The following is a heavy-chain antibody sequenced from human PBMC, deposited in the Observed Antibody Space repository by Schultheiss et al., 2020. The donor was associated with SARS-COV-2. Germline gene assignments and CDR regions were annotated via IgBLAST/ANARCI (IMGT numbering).Heavy chain of an antibody. CDR3: VKLRSSRGYFQH. J-gene: IGHJ1*01. CDR1: GFTFSSYG. D-gene: IGHD6-13*01. Sequence: GESLKISCAASGFTFSSYGMHWVRQAPGKGLEYVSAISSNGGSTYCADSVKGRFTISRDNSKNTLYLQMSSLRAEDTAVYYCVKLRSSRGYFQHWGQGTLVTVSS. V-gene: IGHV3-64D*06. CDR2: ISSNGGST.